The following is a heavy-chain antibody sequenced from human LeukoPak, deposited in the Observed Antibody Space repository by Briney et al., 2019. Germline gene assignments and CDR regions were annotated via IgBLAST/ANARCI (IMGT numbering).Heavy chain of an antibody. CDR3: ARESDSSGWYDY. CDR2: ISGDGGST. J-gene: IGHJ4*02. CDR1: GFTFADYA. V-gene: IGHV3-43*02. D-gene: IGHD6-19*01. Sequence: GGSLRLSCAAPGFTFADYAIHWVRQAPGKGLEWVSLISGDGGSTFYADSVRGRFTISRDNSKNSLYLQMSSLRSEDTALYFCARESDSSGWYDYWGQGTLVTVSS.